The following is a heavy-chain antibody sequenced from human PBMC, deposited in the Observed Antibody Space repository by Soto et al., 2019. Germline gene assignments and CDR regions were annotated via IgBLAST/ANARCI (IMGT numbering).Heavy chain of an antibody. J-gene: IGHJ6*03. Sequence: QVQLQQWGAGLLKPSETLSLTCAVYGGSFSGYYWSWIRQPPGKGLEWIGEINHSGSTNYNPSLKSRVTISVNTSKNQFSLKLSSVTAADTAVYYCARLGDPLNYYYMDVWGKGTTVTVSS. CDR1: GGSFSGYY. CDR3: ARLGDPLNYYYMDV. CDR2: INHSGST. V-gene: IGHV4-34*01.